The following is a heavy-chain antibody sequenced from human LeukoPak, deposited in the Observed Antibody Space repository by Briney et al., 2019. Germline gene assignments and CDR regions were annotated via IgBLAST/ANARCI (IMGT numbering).Heavy chain of an antibody. CDR2: IYYSGST. D-gene: IGHD6-19*01. J-gene: IGHJ4*02. V-gene: IGHV4-39*01. Sequence: SETLSLTCTVSGGSISSSSYYWGWIRQPPGKRLEWIGSIYYSGSTYYNPSLKSRVTISVDTSKNQFSLKLSSVTAADTAVYYCARLSIAVAVSIDYWGQGTLVTVSS. CDR3: ARLSIAVAVSIDY. CDR1: GGSISSSSYY.